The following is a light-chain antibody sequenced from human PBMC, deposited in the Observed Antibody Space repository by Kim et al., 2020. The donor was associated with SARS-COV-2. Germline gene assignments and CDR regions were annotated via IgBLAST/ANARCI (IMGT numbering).Light chain of an antibody. CDR1: SRDVGGYNR. CDR3: ASYGGSNNVV. J-gene: IGLJ1*01. V-gene: IGLV2-8*01. CDR2: EVT. Sequence: QSALTQPPSASGSLGQSVTISCTGTSRDVGGYNRVSWFQQHPGKAPKLLLYEVTERPSGVPDRFSGSKSGNTASLTVSGLQPDDEADYYCASYGGSNNVVFGTGSKVTVL.